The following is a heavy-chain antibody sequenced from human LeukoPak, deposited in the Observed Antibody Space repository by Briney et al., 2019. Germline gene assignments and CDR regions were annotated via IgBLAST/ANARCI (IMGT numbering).Heavy chain of an antibody. CDR1: GFTFRNYA. CDR3: AKASAVTYPQLDY. V-gene: IGHV3-23*01. J-gene: IGHJ4*02. Sequence: GGSLRLSCAVSGFTFRNYAMSWVRQAPGKGLEWVSVISDSGGSALYADSVKGRFPISRDDSQNMLYLQMNSLRVEDAAMYYCAKASAVTYPQLDYWGQGTLVTVSS. D-gene: IGHD1-1*01. CDR2: ISDSGGSA.